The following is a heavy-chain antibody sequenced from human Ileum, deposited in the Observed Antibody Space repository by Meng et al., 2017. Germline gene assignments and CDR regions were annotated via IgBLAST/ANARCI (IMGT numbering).Heavy chain of an antibody. D-gene: IGHD1-26*01. CDR1: GDSVSSNSAA. V-gene: IGHV6-1*01. J-gene: IGHJ4*02. CDR3: ARGGGSYYHFDY. CDR2: TNYRSKWFN. Sequence: QVQLQTSGPGRVKPPTTHSLTCAISGDSVSSNSAAWNWIRQSPSRGLEWLGRTNYRSKWFNEYAVSVKSRITINPDTSENQFSLQLNSVTPEDAAVYYCARGGGSYYHFDYWGQGTLVTVSS.